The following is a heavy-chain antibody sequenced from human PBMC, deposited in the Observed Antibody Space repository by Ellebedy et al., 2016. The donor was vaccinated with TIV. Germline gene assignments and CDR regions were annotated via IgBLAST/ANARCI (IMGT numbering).Heavy chain of an antibody. V-gene: IGHV1-18*01. J-gene: IGHJ5*02. Sequence: ASVKVSCKASGYIFINYGFGWVRQAPGRGLEWMGWISTNSGNTNYAQLLQGRLTLTTDTATSTAYMELSNLTDDDTAVYYCARTARNYYDASGLGPAWGQGTLITVSS. CDR1: GYIFINYG. CDR3: ARTARNYYDASGLGPA. CDR2: ISTNSGNT. D-gene: IGHD3-22*01.